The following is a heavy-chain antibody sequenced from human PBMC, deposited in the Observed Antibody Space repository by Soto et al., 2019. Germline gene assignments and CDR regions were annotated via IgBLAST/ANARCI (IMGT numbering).Heavy chain of an antibody. CDR2: IIPILGIA. J-gene: IGHJ4*02. V-gene: IGHV1-69*02. Sequence: SVKVSCKASGGTFSSYTISWVRQAPGQGLEWMGRIIPILGIANYAQKFQGRVTITADKSTSTAYMELSSLRSEDTAVYYCASPVLGYYDSSAYFYYWGQGTLVTVSS. CDR3: ASPVLGYYDSSAYFYY. D-gene: IGHD3-22*01. CDR1: GGTFSSYT.